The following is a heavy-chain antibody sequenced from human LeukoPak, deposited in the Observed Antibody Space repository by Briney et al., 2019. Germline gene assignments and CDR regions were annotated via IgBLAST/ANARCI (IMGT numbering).Heavy chain of an antibody. J-gene: IGHJ4*02. CDR2: ISYDGSNK. V-gene: IGHV3-30*04. D-gene: IGHD4-17*01. CDR3: ASTVSFDY. Sequence: GRSLRLSCAASGFTFSSYAMHWVRQAPGKGLEWVAVISYDGSNKYYADSVKGRFTISRDNSKNTLYLQMNSLRAEDTAVYYCASTVSFDYWGQGTLVTVSS. CDR1: GFTFSSYA.